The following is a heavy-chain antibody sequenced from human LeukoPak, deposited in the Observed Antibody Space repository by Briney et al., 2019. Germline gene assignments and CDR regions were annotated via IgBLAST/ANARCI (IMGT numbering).Heavy chain of an antibody. V-gene: IGHV3-74*01. CDR1: GFTFSTYW. CDR2: INSDGGST. J-gene: IGHJ4*02. CDR3: ARGYYDSSDYYGPYFDY. Sequence: PGGSLRLSCAASGFTFSTYWMHWVRQAPGKGLLWVSRINSDGGSTRYADSVKGRFTISRDNAQNTLYLKMNSLRAEDTAVYYCARGYYDSSDYYGPYFDYWGQGTLVTVSS. D-gene: IGHD3-22*01.